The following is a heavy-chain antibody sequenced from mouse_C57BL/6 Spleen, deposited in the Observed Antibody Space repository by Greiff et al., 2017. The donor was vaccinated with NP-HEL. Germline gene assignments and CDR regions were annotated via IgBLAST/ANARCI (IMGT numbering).Heavy chain of an antibody. Sequence: EVKLQESGPGLVKPSQSLSLTCSVTGYSITSGYYWNWIRQFPGNKLEWMGYISYDGSNNYNPSLKNRISITRDTSKNQFFLKLNSVTTEDTATYYCAREDGYSYFDVWGTGTTVTVSS. CDR1: GYSITSGYY. V-gene: IGHV3-6*01. J-gene: IGHJ1*03. D-gene: IGHD2-3*01. CDR3: AREDGYSYFDV. CDR2: ISYDGSN.